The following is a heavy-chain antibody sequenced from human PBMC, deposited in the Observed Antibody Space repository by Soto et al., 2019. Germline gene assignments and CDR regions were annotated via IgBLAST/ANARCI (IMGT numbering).Heavy chain of an antibody. V-gene: IGHV4-59*08. CDR2: IYYSGST. J-gene: IGHJ4*02. D-gene: IGHD3-10*01. Sequence: PSETLSLTCTVSGGSISSYYWSWIRQPPGKGLEWIGYIYYSGSTNYKPSLKSRVTISIDTSKNQFSLKLNSMTAADTAVYYCARHNYGSGSTYFDYWGQGTLVTVS. CDR1: GGSISSYY. CDR3: ARHNYGSGSTYFDY.